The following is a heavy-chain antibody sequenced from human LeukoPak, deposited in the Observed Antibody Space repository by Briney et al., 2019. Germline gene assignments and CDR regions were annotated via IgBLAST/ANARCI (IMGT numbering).Heavy chain of an antibody. CDR1: GFTFSNYY. V-gene: IGHV3-11*01. CDR2: ISDSGNTI. J-gene: IGHJ1*01. D-gene: IGHD6-19*01. Sequence: GGSLRLSCAASGFTFSNYYMTWIRQAPGKGLQWISFISDSGNTIYYADSVEGRFTISRANAKNSLYLQMHSLRAEDTAVYYCARSTLPGRSGRTEFFQHWGQGTLVTVSS. CDR3: ARSTLPGRSGRTEFFQH.